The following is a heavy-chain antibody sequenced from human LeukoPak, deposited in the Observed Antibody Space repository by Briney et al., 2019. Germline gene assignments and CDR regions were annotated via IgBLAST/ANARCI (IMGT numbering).Heavy chain of an antibody. V-gene: IGHV3-7*05. D-gene: IGHD5-12*01. CDR2: IKEDGSEK. Sequence: GGSLRLSCAASGFRFSGYWMSWVRQAPGKGLEWVANIKEDGSEKYYVDSVRGRFTISRDNAKNSLYLQVNSLRAEDTAVYYCARPYRYGGYASFDNWGQGTLVTVTS. CDR1: GFRFSGYW. CDR3: ARPYRYGGYASFDN. J-gene: IGHJ4*02.